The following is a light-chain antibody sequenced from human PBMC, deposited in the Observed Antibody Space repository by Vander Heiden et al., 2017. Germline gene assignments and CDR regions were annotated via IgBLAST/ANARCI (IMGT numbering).Light chain of an antibody. CDR1: QSLLHSNGYNY. CDR2: LGS. V-gene: IGKV2-28*01. CDR3: MQTLQTRT. Sequence: DIVMTQSPLSLPVTPAEPASISCRSSQSLLHSNGYNYLDWYLQKPGQSPQLLIYLGSNRASGVPDRFSGSGSGTDFTPKISRVEAEDVGIYYCMQTLQTRTFGGGTKVEIK. J-gene: IGKJ4*01.